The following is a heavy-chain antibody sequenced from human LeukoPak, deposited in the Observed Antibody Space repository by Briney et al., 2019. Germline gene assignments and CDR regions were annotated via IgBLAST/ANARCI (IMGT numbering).Heavy chain of an antibody. Sequence: KPSETLSLTCAVSGGSIRDSSFYWGWIRQPPGKGLEWIASIYSTGTTYYNPSLESRVTISVDTSKNQLSLKLTSATAADTSVYYCARHSGLRSPLDPWGQGTLVTVSS. J-gene: IGHJ5*02. CDR3: ARHSGLRSPLDP. CDR2: IYSTGTT. V-gene: IGHV4-39*01. CDR1: GGSIRDSSFY. D-gene: IGHD3-3*01.